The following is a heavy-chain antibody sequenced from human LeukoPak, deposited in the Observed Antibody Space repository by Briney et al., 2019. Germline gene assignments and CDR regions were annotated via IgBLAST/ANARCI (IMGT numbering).Heavy chain of an antibody. J-gene: IGHJ4*02. D-gene: IGHD1-26*01. CDR3: VRDLLVGSPDYFDL. CDR1: GFAFSYSS. Sequence: GGSLRLSCAASGFAFSYSSMHWVRQAPGKGLEWVAGISYDGHYKGYADSVRGRFTTSRDDSKNHLYLEMSGLRPEDAALYYCVRDLLVGSPDYFDLWGQGALVTVSS. V-gene: IGHV3-30*04. CDR2: ISYDGHYK.